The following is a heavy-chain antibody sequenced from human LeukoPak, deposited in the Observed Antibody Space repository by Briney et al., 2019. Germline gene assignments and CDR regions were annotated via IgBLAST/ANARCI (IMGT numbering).Heavy chain of an antibody. CDR3: ARQGCSSTTCYLFALYAFDI. CDR1: GGSISSSSYY. D-gene: IGHD2-2*01. CDR2: IYYTGST. Sequence: PSETLSLTCTVSGGSISSSSYYWGWIRQPPGKGLEWIGSIYYTGSTYYNPSLKSRVTMSVDTSKTQFSLNLGSVTAADSAVYYCARQGCSSTTCYLFALYAFDIWGQGTMVTVSS. V-gene: IGHV4-39*01. J-gene: IGHJ3*02.